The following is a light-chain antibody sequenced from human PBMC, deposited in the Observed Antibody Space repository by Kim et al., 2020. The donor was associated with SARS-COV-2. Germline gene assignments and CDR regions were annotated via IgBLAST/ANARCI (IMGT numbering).Light chain of an antibody. J-gene: IGLJ1*01. Sequence: QSALTQPASVSGSPGQSITISCTGTSSDVGGYNYVSWYQQHPGKAPKLMIYDVSKRPSGVSHRFSGSKSGNTASLTISGLQAEDEADYYCSSCTSSSTFVFGTGTKV. V-gene: IGLV2-14*01. CDR1: SSDVGGYNY. CDR2: DVS. CDR3: SSCTSSSTFV.